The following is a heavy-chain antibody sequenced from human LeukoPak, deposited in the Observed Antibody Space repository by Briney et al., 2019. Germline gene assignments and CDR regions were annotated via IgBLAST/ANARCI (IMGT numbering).Heavy chain of an antibody. J-gene: IGHJ4*02. CDR3: TRDIFWGSGYSPPDY. D-gene: IGHD3-22*01. CDR2: IRSKAYGGTT. CDR1: GFSFGDYA. Sequence: GGSLRLSCTASGFSFGDYAMSWFRQAPGKGLEWVGFIRSKAYGGTTQYAASVKGRFTISRDDSKSIAYLQMNSLKTEDTAVYYCTRDIFWGSGYSPPDYWGQGTLVTVSS. V-gene: IGHV3-49*03.